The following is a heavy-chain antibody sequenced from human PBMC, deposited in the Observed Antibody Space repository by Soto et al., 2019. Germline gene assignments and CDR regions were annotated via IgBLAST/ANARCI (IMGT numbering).Heavy chain of an antibody. J-gene: IGHJ6*02. D-gene: IGHD6-13*01. CDR1: GFTFSSYA. V-gene: IGHV3-23*01. CDR3: AQDLYSSSRDDKTKNYGMDV. CDR2: ISGSGGST. Sequence: GGSLRLSCAASGFTFSSYAMSWVRQAPGKGLEWVSAISGSGGSTYYADSVKGRFTISRDNSKNTLYLQMNSLRAEDTAVYYCAQDLYSSSRDDKTKNYGMDVWGQGTTVTVSS.